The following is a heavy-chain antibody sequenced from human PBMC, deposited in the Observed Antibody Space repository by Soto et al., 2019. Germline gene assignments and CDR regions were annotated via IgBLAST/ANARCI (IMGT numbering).Heavy chain of an antibody. Sequence: ASVKVSCKASGYTFTSYGISWVRQAPGQGLEWMGWISAYNGNTNYAQKLQGRVTMTTDTSTSTAYMELRSLRSDDTAVYYCAREVVPAASADYYYYYMDVWGKGTTATVSS. CDR3: AREVVPAASADYYYYYMDV. J-gene: IGHJ6*03. D-gene: IGHD2-2*01. V-gene: IGHV1-18*01. CDR1: GYTFTSYG. CDR2: ISAYNGNT.